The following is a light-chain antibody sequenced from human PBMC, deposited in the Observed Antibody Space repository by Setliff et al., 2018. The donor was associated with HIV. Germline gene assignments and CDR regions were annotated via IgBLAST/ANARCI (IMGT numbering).Light chain of an antibody. V-gene: IGLV1-40*03. CDR1: SSNVGTGFG. Sequence: QSALTQPPSVSGAPGQRVTIYCSGSSSNVGTGFGVQWYQHFPGAAPKLLIHDTNSRPSEVPVRFSGSKSGASASLAINGLEAEDEADYYCQSYDSRLNGYVFGTGTKVTVL. CDR3: QSYDSRLNGYV. CDR2: DTN. J-gene: IGLJ1*01.